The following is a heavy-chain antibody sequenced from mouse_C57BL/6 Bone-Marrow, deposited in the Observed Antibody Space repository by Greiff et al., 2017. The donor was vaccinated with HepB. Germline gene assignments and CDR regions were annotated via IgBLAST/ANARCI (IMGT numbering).Heavy chain of an antibody. V-gene: IGHV1-19*01. D-gene: IGHD1-1*01. CDR3: AREEITTVPGYAMDY. CDR2: INPYNGGT. Sequence: EVKLQESGPVLVKPGASVKMSCKASGYTFTDYYMNWVKQSHGKSLEWIGVINPYNGGTSYNQKFKGKATLTVDKSSSTAYMELNSLTSEDSAVYYCAREEITTVPGYAMDYWGQGTSVTVSS. J-gene: IGHJ4*01. CDR1: GYTFTDYY.